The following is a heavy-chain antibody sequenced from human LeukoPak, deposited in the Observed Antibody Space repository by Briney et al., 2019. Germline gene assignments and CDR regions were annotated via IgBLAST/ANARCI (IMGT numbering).Heavy chain of an antibody. J-gene: IGHJ4*02. CDR1: GFTFSSYG. CDR3: ARDQWYYYNSSGYSPLGY. Sequence: GRSLRLSCAASGFTFSSYGMHWVRQAPGKGLEWLAVISYDGSNKYYADSVKGRFTISRDNSKNTLYLQMNSLRAEDTAVYYCARDQWYYYNSSGYSPLGYWGQGTLVTVSS. D-gene: IGHD3-22*01. CDR2: ISYDGSNK. V-gene: IGHV3-30*03.